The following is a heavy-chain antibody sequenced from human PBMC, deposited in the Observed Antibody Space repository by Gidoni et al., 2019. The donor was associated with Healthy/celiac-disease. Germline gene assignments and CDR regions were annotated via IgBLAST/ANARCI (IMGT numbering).Heavy chain of an antibody. V-gene: IGHV3-7*05. CDR3: ATAPTYYYDSSGYSPFDY. J-gene: IGHJ4*02. Sequence: EVQLVESGGGLVQPGGSLRLSCAASGFTFSSYWMSWVRQAPGKGLEWVANIKQDGSEKYYVDSVKGRFTISRDNAKNSLYLQMNSLRAEDTAVYYCATAPTYYYDSSGYSPFDYWGQGTLVTVSS. CDR2: IKQDGSEK. D-gene: IGHD3-22*01. CDR1: GFTFSSYW.